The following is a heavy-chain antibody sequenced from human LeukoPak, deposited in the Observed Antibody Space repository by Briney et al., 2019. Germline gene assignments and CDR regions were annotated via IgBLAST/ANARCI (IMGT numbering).Heavy chain of an antibody. Sequence: GGSLGLPCAASGFTYSSSAMSWVRQAPGKGLEWVSTISDDTGSTYYADSVKGRFTIFRDNSKNTLYLQMSSLRAEDTAVYYCAKGHCSSGSCHSYLPYYFDYWGQGTLVTVPS. D-gene: IGHD2-15*01. CDR1: GFTYSSSA. CDR2: ISDDTGST. V-gene: IGHV3-23*01. J-gene: IGHJ4*02. CDR3: AKGHCSSGSCHSYLPYYFDY.